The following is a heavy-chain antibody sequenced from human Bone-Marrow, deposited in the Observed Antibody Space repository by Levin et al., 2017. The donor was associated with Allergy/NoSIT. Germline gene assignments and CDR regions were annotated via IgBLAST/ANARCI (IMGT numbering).Heavy chain of an antibody. CDR2: IYYSGRS. CDR1: GGSISSDPYF. Sequence: SETLSLTCAVSGGSISSDPYFWSWIRHHPRKGLEWIGYIYYSGRSYPNPSLKSRLTISVDTSKNHFSLKLSSVTAADSAVYYCARGSSDFGDYGCYFDVWGRGTLVTVSS. J-gene: IGHJ4*02. D-gene: IGHD4-17*01. CDR3: ARGSSDFGDYGCYFDV. V-gene: IGHV4-31*11.